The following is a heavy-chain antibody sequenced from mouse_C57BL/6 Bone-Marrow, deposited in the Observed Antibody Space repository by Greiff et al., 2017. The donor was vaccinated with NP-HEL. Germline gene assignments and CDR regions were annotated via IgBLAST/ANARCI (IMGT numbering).Heavy chain of an antibody. CDR2: IYPGSGST. J-gene: IGHJ4*01. CDR1: GYTFTSYW. V-gene: IGHV1-55*01. Sequence: QVQLQQPGAELVKPGASVKMSCKASGYTFTSYWITWVKQRPGQGLEWIGDIYPGSGSTNYNEKFKSKATLTLDTSSSTAYMQLSSLTYEDSAVYYCARSPLYYYAMDYWGQGTSVTVSS. CDR3: ARSPLYYYAMDY.